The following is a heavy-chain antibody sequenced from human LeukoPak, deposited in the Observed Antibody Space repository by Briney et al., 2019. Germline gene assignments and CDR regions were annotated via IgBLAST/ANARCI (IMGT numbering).Heavy chain of an antibody. D-gene: IGHD6-13*01. CDR3: ARDIAAAGPFDY. V-gene: IGHV3-21*01. J-gene: IGHJ4*02. CDR1: GFTFSSYS. Sequence: GGSRRLSCAASGFTFSSYSMNWVRQAPGKGLEWVSSISSSSSYIYYADSVKGRFTITRDNAKNSLYLQMNSLRAEDTAVYYCARDIAAAGPFDYWGQGTLVTVSS. CDR2: ISSSSSYI.